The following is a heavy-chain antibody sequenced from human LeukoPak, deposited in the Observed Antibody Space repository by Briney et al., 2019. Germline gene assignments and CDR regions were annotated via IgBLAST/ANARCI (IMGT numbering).Heavy chain of an antibody. Sequence: QTGGSLRLSCAASGFTFSSYAMSWVRQAPGKGLEWVSAISGSGGSTYYADSVKGRFTISRDNSKNTLYLQMNSLRAEDTAVYYCAKDRLPRRITIFGVVIVLDYWGQGTLVTVSS. CDR2: ISGSGGST. D-gene: IGHD3-3*01. CDR3: AKDRLPRRITIFGVVIVLDY. J-gene: IGHJ4*02. V-gene: IGHV3-23*01. CDR1: GFTFSSYA.